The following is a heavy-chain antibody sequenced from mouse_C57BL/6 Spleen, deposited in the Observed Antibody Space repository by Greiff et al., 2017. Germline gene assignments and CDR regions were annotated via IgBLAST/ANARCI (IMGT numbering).Heavy chain of an antibody. CDR3: ARHDYDGRFAY. V-gene: IGHV10-1*01. Sequence: DVQLVESGGGLVQPKGSLKLSCAASGFSFNTYAMNWVRQAPGQGLEWVARIRSKSNNYSTSYAASVKARFTISRDDSESMLYLQMNNSKSEDAAMYYCARHDYDGRFAYWGQGTLVTVSA. J-gene: IGHJ3*01. CDR2: IRSKSNNYST. D-gene: IGHD2-4*01. CDR1: GFSFNTYA.